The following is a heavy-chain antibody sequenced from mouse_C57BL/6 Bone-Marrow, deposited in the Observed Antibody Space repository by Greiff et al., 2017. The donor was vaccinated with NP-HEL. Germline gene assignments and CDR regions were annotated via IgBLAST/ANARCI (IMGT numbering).Heavy chain of an antibody. J-gene: IGHJ1*03. CDR3: GRDGHIYYYGSSYERYFDV. V-gene: IGHV5-4*01. D-gene: IGHD1-1*01. Sequence: EVQRVESGGGLVKPGGSLKLSCAASGFTFSSYAMSWVRQTPEKRLEWVATISDGGSYTYYPDNVKGRFTISRDNAKNNLYLQMSHLKSEDTAMYYCGRDGHIYYYGSSYERYFDVWGTGTTVTVSS. CDR2: ISDGGSYT. CDR1: GFTFSSYA.